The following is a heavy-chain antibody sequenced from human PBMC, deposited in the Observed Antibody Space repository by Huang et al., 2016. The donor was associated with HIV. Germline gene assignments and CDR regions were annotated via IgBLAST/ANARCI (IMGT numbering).Heavy chain of an antibody. Sequence: QVRLEQWGAGLLKPSETLSLTCAVYGGSFSVYQWTWFRHSPGKGLEWIGEINHSGSATYNPSTKNGVTRTGDMSKNQFSLKMTSLTVTDTAGYFCARGLRFCRGGDCFPTHFQHWSQG. CDR1: GGSFSVYQ. CDR3: ARGLRFCRGGDCFPTHFQH. V-gene: IGHV4-34*02. D-gene: IGHD2-21*02. CDR2: INHSGSA. J-gene: IGHJ1*01.